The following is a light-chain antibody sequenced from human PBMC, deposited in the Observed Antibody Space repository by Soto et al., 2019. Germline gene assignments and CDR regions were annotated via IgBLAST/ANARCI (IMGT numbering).Light chain of an antibody. J-gene: IGLJ3*02. CDR2: GNS. Sequence: QSVLTQPPSVSGAPGQRVTISCTGSSSNIGAGYDVHWYQQLPGTAPKLLIYGNSNRPSGVPDRFSGSKSGTSASLAITGLQAEDEADYYCQSYDNSLSGSDWVFGGGTKLTVL. V-gene: IGLV1-40*01. CDR1: SSNIGAGYD. CDR3: QSYDNSLSGSDWV.